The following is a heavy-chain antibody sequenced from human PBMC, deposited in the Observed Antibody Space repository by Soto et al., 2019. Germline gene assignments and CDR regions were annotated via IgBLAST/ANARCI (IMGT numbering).Heavy chain of an antibody. J-gene: IGHJ6*03. CDR3: ARGRRDTAILQDYYYYYIYA. CDR1: GYTFTSYA. V-gene: IGHV1-3*01. D-gene: IGHD5-18*01. Sequence: GASVKVSCKASGYTFTSYAMHWVRQAPGQRLEWMGWINAGNGNTKYSQKFQGRVTITRDTSASTAYMELSSLRSEDTAVYYCARGRRDTAILQDYYYYYIYACGKRTTLTISS. CDR2: INAGNGNT.